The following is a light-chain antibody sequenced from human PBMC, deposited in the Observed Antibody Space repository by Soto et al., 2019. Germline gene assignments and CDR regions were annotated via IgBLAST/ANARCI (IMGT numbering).Light chain of an antibody. Sequence: DIQMTQSPSTVPAFVGDRVTITCRATQSINNWLAWYQQKPGQAPKLLIYDASSLESGVPSRFSGRGSGTEFTLTIDGLQPDDFATYYCLQCDSPPWTFGQGTKIEFK. J-gene: IGKJ1*01. V-gene: IGKV1-5*01. CDR1: QSINNW. CDR3: LQCDSPPWT. CDR2: DAS.